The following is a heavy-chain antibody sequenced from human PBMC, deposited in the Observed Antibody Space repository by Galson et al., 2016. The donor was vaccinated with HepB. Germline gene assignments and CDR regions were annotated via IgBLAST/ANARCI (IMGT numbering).Heavy chain of an antibody. CDR3: AKDYHRSGVYGLDV. CDR2: ITWNSARI. CDR1: GFPFDDYT. D-gene: IGHD6-25*01. V-gene: IGHV3-9*01. Sequence: SLRLSCAASGFPFDDYTMHWVRQPPGKGLEWVSGITWNSARIDYADSVKGRFTISRDNAQNSLFLQMNSLRSEDTALYYCAKDYHRSGVYGLDVWGQGTTVTVSS. J-gene: IGHJ6*02.